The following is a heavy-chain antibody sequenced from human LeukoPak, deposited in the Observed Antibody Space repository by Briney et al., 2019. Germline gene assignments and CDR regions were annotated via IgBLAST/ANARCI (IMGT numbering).Heavy chain of an antibody. CDR2: IYYSGST. V-gene: IGHV4-59*08. J-gene: IGHJ4*02. CDR3: ARLPGGDYVKG. Sequence: TSETLSLTCTVSGGSISSYYWSWIRHPPGKGLEWIGYIYYSGSTNYNPSLKSRVTISVDTSKNQFSLKLSSVTAADTAVYYCARLPGGDYVKGWGQGTLVTVSS. D-gene: IGHD4-17*01. CDR1: GGSISSYY.